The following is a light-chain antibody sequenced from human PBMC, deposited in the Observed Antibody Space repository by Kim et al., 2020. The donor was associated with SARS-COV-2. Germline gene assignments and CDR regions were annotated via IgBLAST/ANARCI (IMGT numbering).Light chain of an antibody. CDR3: NSRDSSGNSLFV. CDR2: GKN. J-gene: IGLJ1*01. CDR1: SLRSYY. Sequence: SSELTQDPAVSVALGQTVRITCQGDSLRSYYASWYQQKPGQAPVLVIYGKNNRPSGIPDRFSGSSSGNTASLTITGAQAEDEADYYCNSRDSSGNSLFVFGTGTKVTVL. V-gene: IGLV3-19*01.